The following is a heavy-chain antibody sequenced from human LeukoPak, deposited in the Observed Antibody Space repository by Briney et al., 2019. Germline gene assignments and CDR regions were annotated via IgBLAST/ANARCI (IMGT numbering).Heavy chain of an antibody. Sequence: PGGSLRLSCAASGFTFSSYGMHWVRQAPGKGLEWVAFIRYDGSNKYYADSVKGRFTISRDNSKNTLYLQMNSLGAEDTAVYYCAKIPGGIAAAGNPVGAFDIWGQGTMVTVSS. V-gene: IGHV3-30*02. CDR1: GFTFSSYG. D-gene: IGHD6-13*01. J-gene: IGHJ3*02. CDR2: IRYDGSNK. CDR3: AKIPGGIAAAGNPVGAFDI.